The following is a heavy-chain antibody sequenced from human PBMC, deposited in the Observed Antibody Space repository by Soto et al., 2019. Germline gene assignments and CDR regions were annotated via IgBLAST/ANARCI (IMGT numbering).Heavy chain of an antibody. V-gene: IGHV3-9*01. CDR1: GFTFDDYA. CDR2: ISWSSGTL. J-gene: IGHJ6*02. D-gene: IGHD3-22*01. CDR3: AKDMYSSHHYGMDV. Sequence: PGGSLRLSCAASGFTFDDYAMHWVRQAPGKGLEWVSGISWSSGTLGYADSVKGRFTISRDNAKNSLYLQMNSLRAEDTALYYCAKDMYSSHHYGMDVWGQGTTVTVSS.